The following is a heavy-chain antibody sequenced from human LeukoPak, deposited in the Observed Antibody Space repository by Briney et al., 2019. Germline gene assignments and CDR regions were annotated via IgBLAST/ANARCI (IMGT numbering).Heavy chain of an antibody. CDR2: INPNSGGT. J-gene: IGHJ3*01. CDR1: GYTFADYY. D-gene: IGHD3-10*01. Sequence: GASVKVSCKASGYTFADYYMHWVRQAPGQGLEWMGWINPNSGGTKYAQKFQGRVTMTRDTSISTAYMELNRLTSDDTAVYYCARGIYYYDFWGQGTMVTVSS. V-gene: IGHV1-2*02. CDR3: ARGIYYYDF.